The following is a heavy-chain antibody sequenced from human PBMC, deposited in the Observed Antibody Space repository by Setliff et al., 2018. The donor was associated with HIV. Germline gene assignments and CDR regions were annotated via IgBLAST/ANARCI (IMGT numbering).Heavy chain of an antibody. CDR2: MQHSGRT. V-gene: IGHV4-34*01. CDR1: GGSFSGYC. CDR3: ATHYGDYGGVYYFDY. J-gene: IGHJ4*02. D-gene: IGHD4-17*01. Sequence: SETLSLTCAVYGGSFSGYCWSWIRQPPGKGLEWIGEMQHSGRTNYNPSLRSRVTISVDTSKNQFSLKLSSVTAADTAVYYCATHYGDYGGVYYFDYWGQGTLVTVSS.